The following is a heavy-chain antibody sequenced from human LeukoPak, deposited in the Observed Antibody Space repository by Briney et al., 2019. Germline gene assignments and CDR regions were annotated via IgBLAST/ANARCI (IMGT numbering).Heavy chain of an antibody. V-gene: IGHV4-34*01. Sequence: PSETLSLTCAVYGGSFSGYYWSWIRQPPGKGLEWIGEINHSGSTNYNPSLKGRVTISVDTSKNQFSLKLSSVTAADTAVYYCARGRKYDFWSGHYSDWGQGTLVTVSS. D-gene: IGHD3-3*01. CDR1: GGSFSGYY. CDR2: INHSGST. J-gene: IGHJ4*02. CDR3: ARGRKYDFWSGHYSD.